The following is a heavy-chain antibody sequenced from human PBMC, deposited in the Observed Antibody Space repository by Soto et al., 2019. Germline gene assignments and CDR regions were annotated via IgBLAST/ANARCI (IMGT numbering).Heavy chain of an antibody. CDR1: GFTFSSYS. CDR3: AREPARAGAFDI. CDR2: ISSSSTI. Sequence: GGSLRLSCAASGFTFSSYSMNWVRQAPGKGLEWVSYISSSSTIYYADSVKGRFTISRDNAKNSLYLQMNSLRDEDTAVYYCAREPARAGAFDIWGQGTMVTVSS. J-gene: IGHJ3*02. V-gene: IGHV3-48*02.